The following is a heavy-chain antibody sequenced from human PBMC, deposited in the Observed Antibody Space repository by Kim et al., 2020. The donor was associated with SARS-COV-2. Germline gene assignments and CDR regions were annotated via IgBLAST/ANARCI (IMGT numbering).Heavy chain of an antibody. Sequence: GGSLRLSCAASGFTFSDYWMNWVRQAPGKGLEWVANIKDDGSEQYYVDSVKGRFTISRDNAEKSLYLQMNSLRVEDTAVYYCARGSSSWGQGTQVTVSS. CDR3: ARGSSS. CDR2: IKDDGSEQ. J-gene: IGHJ4*02. V-gene: IGHV3-7*01. CDR1: GFTFSDYW.